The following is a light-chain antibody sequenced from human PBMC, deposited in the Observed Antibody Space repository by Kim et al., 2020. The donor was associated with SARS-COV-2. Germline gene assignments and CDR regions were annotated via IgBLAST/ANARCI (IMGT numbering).Light chain of an antibody. V-gene: IGKV1-8*01. CDR2: AAS. J-gene: IGKJ3*01. Sequence: SPSTGDRVTITCRARQGISSYLAWYKQKPGKAPKLLIYAASSLQSAVPSTFSGSGSRTDFTLTISCMQSEDFATDYCQLYYSYPTFGPGTKVDIK. CDR3: QLYYSYPT. CDR1: QGISSY.